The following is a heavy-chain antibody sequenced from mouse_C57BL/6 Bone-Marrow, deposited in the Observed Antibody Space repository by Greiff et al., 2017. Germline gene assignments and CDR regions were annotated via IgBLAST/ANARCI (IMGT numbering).Heavy chain of an antibody. Sequence: QVQLQQSGAELARPGASVKLSCKASGYTFTSYWMHWVKQRPGQGLEWIGYINPRSGYTKYNEKFKGKATLTADKSSSTAYMQLSSLTSEDSAVYYCARSFTTVVIDYWGQGTTLTVSS. V-gene: IGHV1-7*01. CDR3: ARSFTTVVIDY. J-gene: IGHJ2*01. CDR1: GYTFTSYW. CDR2: INPRSGYT. D-gene: IGHD1-1*01.